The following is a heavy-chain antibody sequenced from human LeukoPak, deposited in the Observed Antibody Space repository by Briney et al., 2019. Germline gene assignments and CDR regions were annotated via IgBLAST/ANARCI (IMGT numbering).Heavy chain of an antibody. J-gene: IGHJ4*02. CDR3: TKDRYCTRTYCPTDH. D-gene: IGHD2-8*01. CDR2: ISADGTST. Sequence: PGGSLRLSCAASGFTFDEYVMHWVRRAPGKGLEWVSLISADGTSTKYVDSVKGRFTISRDNIKSSLYLQMNSLRIEDTALYYCTKDRYCTRTYCPTDHWGQGTLVTVSS. V-gene: IGHV3-43*02. CDR1: GFTFDEYV.